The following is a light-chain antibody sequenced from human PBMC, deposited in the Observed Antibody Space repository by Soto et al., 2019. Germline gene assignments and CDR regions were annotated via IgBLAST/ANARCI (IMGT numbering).Light chain of an antibody. J-gene: IGLJ1*01. V-gene: IGLV2-11*01. CDR3: CSFAGGNSFA. CDR2: DVT. CDR1: SSDVGGYNY. Sequence: QSALTQPRSVSGSPGQSVTISCTGTSSDVGGYNYVSWYQQHPGKAPKLMIYDVTKRPSGVPDRFSVSKSGTTASLTISGLQAEDEADYYCCSFAGGNSFAFGTGTKLTVL.